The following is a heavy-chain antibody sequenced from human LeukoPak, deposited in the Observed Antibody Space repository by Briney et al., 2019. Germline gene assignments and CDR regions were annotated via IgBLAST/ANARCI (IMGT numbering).Heavy chain of an antibody. V-gene: IGHV1-69*13. D-gene: IGHD5-18*01. CDR3: ASGPIKYTAMVPTDYYYYYMDV. J-gene: IGHJ6*03. CDR1: GYTFTSYY. Sequence: GASVKVSCKASGYTFTSYYMHWVRQAPGQGLEWMGGIIPIFGTANYAQKFQGRVTITADESTSTAYMELSSLRSEDTAVYYCASGPIKYTAMVPTDYYYYYMDVWGKGTTVTVSS. CDR2: IIPIFGTA.